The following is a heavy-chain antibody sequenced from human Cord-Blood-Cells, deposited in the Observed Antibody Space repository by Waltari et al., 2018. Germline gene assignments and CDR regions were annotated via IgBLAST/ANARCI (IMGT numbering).Heavy chain of an antibody. J-gene: IGHJ4*02. CDR3: ARDIAARFLDY. CDR1: GGTFSSYA. Sequence: QVQLVQSGAEVKKPGSSVKVSCKASGGTFSSYAISWVRQAPGQGLEWMERIIPILGIANYAQKFQGRVTITADKSTSTAYMELSSLRSEDTAVYYCARDIAARFLDYWGQGTLVTVSS. D-gene: IGHD6-6*01. CDR2: IIPILGIA. V-gene: IGHV1-69*09.